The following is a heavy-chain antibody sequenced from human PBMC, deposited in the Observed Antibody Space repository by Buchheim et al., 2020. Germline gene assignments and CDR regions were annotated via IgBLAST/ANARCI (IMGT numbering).Heavy chain of an antibody. J-gene: IGHJ4*02. D-gene: IGHD3-22*01. Sequence: QVQLQESGPGLVKPSGTLSLTCAVSGGSISSSNWWSWVRQPPGKGLEWIGEIYHSGSTNYNPSLKRRVTISVDKSKHQFSLKLSSVTAADTAVYYCARGTAGYYDSSGYYLSVRYFDYWGQGTL. V-gene: IGHV4-4*02. CDR2: IYHSGST. CDR3: ARGTAGYYDSSGYYLSVRYFDY. CDR1: GGSISSSNW.